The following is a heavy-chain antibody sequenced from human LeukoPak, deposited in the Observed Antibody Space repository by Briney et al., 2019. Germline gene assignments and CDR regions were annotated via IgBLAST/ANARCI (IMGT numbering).Heavy chain of an antibody. D-gene: IGHD2-15*01. V-gene: IGHV4-4*02. CDR3: ARPGYCSGGSCPRGDWFDP. CDR1: GGSISSSNW. CDR2: IYHSGST. Sequence: SGTLSLTCAVSGGSISSSNWWSWVRQPPGKGLEWIGEIYHSGSTNCNPSLKSRVTISVDTSKNQFSLKLSSVTAADTAVYYCARPGYCSGGSCPRGDWFDPWGQGTLVTVSS. J-gene: IGHJ5*02.